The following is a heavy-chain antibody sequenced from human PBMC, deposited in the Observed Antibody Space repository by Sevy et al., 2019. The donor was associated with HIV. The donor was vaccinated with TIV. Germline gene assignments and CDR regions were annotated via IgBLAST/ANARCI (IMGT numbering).Heavy chain of an antibody. CDR2: ISGSGGST. Sequence: GGSLRLSCAASGFTFSSYAMSWVRQAPGKGLEWVSAISGSGGSTYYADSVKGRFTISRDNSKNTLYLQMNSLRAEDTAVYYCATQDIVVVVAVFGYLPHAFDIWGQGTMVTVSS. J-gene: IGHJ3*02. V-gene: IGHV3-23*01. CDR1: GFTFSSYA. CDR3: ATQDIVVVVAVFGYLPHAFDI. D-gene: IGHD2-15*01.